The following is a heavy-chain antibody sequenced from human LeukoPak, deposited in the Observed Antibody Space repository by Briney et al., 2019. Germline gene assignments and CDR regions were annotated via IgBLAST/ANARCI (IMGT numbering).Heavy chain of an antibody. D-gene: IGHD3-22*01. Sequence: PSETLSLTCAVYGGSFSGYYWSWIRQPPGKGLEWVGEINHSGSTSYNPSLKSRVTISVDTSKNQFSLKLSSVTAADTAVYYCARGVVGYYYDSSGYTYWGQGTLVTVSS. V-gene: IGHV4-34*01. CDR1: GGSFSGYY. CDR2: INHSGST. J-gene: IGHJ4*02. CDR3: ARGVVGYYYDSSGYTY.